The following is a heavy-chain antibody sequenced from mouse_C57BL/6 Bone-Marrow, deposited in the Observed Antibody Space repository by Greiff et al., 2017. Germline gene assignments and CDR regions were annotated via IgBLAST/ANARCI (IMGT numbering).Heavy chain of an antibody. CDR1: GYTFPSYW. Sequence: QVQLQQPGAELVMPGASVKLSCKASGYTFPSYWLHWVKQRPGHGLEWIGAIAPSDSYTNYNQKFQGKSTLTVDKSSSTAYMQLSCLTSEDSAVYYCARWDYAMDYWGQGTSVTVSS. CDR3: ARWDYAMDY. V-gene: IGHV1-69*01. J-gene: IGHJ4*01. CDR2: IAPSDSYT.